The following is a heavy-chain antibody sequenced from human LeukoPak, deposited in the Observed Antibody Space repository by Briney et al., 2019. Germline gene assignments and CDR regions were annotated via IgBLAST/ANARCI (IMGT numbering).Heavy chain of an antibody. D-gene: IGHD6-19*01. CDR2: ISGSGGST. CDR3: AKNQGQWLVPVDY. Sequence: GGSLRLSCAASGFTFSSYSMSWVRQAPGKGLEWVSLISGSGGSTYYADSVKGRFTISRDNSKNTLYLQMNNLRAEDTALYYCAKNQGQWLVPVDYWGQGTLVTVSS. CDR1: GFTFSSYS. J-gene: IGHJ4*02. V-gene: IGHV3-23*01.